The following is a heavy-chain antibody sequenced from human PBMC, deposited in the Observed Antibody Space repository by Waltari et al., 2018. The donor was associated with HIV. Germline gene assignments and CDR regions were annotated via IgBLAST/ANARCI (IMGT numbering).Heavy chain of an antibody. D-gene: IGHD2-21*01. CDR1: GYSFPTYW. CDR3: AGRTYGLDGFDL. V-gene: IGHV5-51*01. CDR2: LYPSDSDT. Sequence: EVQLVQSGTEMKKTGESLKISCQASGYSFPTYWIGWVRQMPGKGLEWMGILYPSDSDTIYSPSFQGQVAISADESISTAYLQLRTLKASDTGIYYCAGRTYGLDGFDLWGQGTMVTVSS. J-gene: IGHJ3*01.